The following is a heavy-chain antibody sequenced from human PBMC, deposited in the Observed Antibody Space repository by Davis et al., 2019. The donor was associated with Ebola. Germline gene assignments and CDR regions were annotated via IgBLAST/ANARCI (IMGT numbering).Heavy chain of an antibody. V-gene: IGHV1-69*13. CDR2: IIPIFGTA. CDR3: ARARTTVNIPWYFDL. D-gene: IGHD4-11*01. J-gene: IGHJ2*01. CDR1: GGTFSSYV. Sequence: AASVKISCNASGGTFSSYVISWVRQAAGQGPEWMGGIIPIFGTANYAQKFQGRVTITADESTSTDYMELSSLRSEDTAVYYCARARTTVNIPWYFDLWGRGTLVTVSS.